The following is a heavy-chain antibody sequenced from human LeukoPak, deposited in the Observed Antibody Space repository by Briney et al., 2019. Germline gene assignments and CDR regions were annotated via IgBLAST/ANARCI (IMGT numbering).Heavy chain of an antibody. V-gene: IGHV3-7*01. CDR3: ARDPHTALDY. Sequence: GGSLRLSCAASGFTFSNNWMTWVRQAPGKGLEWVANINQDESQKYYVDSVKGRFTISRDNAKDSLDLNMNSLRAKDTAVYYCARDPHTALDYWGQGTLVTVSS. CDR2: INQDESQK. CDR1: GFTFSNNW. J-gene: IGHJ4*02. D-gene: IGHD5-18*01.